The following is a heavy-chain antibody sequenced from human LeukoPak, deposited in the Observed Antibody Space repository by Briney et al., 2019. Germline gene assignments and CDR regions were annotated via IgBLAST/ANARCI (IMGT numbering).Heavy chain of an antibody. V-gene: IGHV3-48*02. J-gene: IGHJ3*02. Sequence: PGGSLRLSCAASGFTFSSYSMNWVRQAPGKGLEWVSYIISSDTTTYYADSVRGRFTISRDNAKNSLYLQMNSLRDEDTAVYYCARYWATPADAFDIWGQGTMVTVSS. D-gene: IGHD5-12*01. CDR2: IISSDTTT. CDR1: GFTFSSYS. CDR3: ARYWATPADAFDI.